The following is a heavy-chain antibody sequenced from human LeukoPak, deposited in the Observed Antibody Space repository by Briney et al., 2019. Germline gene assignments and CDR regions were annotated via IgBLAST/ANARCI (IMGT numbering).Heavy chain of an antibody. Sequence: PGGTLRLSCAASGFSFITYGMSWVRQPPGKGLEWVSGIGGDDSTYYADSLEGRFTISRDNSKNTLYLQMNGLRVEDTAVYYCAKSWNYYDSSGDDALDIWGQGTMVTVSS. V-gene: IGHV3-23*01. CDR3: AKSWNYYDSSGDDALDI. CDR1: GFSFITYG. CDR2: IGGDDST. J-gene: IGHJ3*02. D-gene: IGHD3-22*01.